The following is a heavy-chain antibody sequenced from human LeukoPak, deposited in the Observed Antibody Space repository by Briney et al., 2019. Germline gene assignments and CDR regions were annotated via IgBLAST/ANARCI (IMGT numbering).Heavy chain of an antibody. CDR2: ISAYNGNT. CDR1: GGTFSSYA. J-gene: IGHJ4*02. CDR3: ARVSTVPRKKYFDY. V-gene: IGHV1-18*01. Sequence: ASVKVSCKASGGTFSSYAISWVRQAPGQGLEWMGWISAYNGNTNYAQKLQGRVTMTTDTSTSTAYMELRSLRSDDTAVYYCARVSTVPRKKYFDYWGQGTLVTVSS. D-gene: IGHD3-3*02.